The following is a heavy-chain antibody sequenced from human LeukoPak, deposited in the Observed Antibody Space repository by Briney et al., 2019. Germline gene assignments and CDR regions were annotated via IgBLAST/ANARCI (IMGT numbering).Heavy chain of an antibody. D-gene: IGHD3-3*01. V-gene: IGHV3-53*01. CDR1: GFTVSGDY. CDR2: IYSLGST. CDR3: VRHDWFDP. Sequence: GGSLRLSCEVSGFTVSGDYMSWVRQAPGKGLEWDSVIYSLGSTYYPDSLKGGFTFSRENSKKTSYFQMKALETHDTAVIYCVRHDWFDPWGKGTLVNVSS. J-gene: IGHJ5*02.